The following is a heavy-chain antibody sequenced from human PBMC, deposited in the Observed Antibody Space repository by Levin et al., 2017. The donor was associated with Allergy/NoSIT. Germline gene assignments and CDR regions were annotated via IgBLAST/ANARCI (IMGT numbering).Heavy chain of an antibody. CDR3: ARDRTARFLVVRHAFDI. CDR2: IKQDGSEK. D-gene: IGHD6-6*01. Sequence: GESLKISCAASGFTFSSYWMSWVRQAPGKGLEWVANIKQDGSEKYYVDSVKGRFTISRDNAKNSLYLQMNSLRAEDTAVYYCARDRTARFLVVRHAFDIWGQGTMVTVSS. CDR1: GFTFSSYW. V-gene: IGHV3-7*01. J-gene: IGHJ3*02.